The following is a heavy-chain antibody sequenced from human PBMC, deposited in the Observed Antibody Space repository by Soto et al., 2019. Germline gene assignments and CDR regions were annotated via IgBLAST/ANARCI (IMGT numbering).Heavy chain of an antibody. CDR3: ATVTLYYYGSGSYYRNWFDP. CDR2: FDPEDGET. D-gene: IGHD3-10*01. Sequence: PSVKVSCKVSGYTLTELSMHWVRQAPGKGLEWMGGFDPEDGETIYAQKFQGRVTMTEDTSTDTAYMELSSLRSEDTAVYYCATVTLYYYGSGSYYRNWFDPWGQGTLVTVSS. V-gene: IGHV1-24*01. CDR1: GYTLTELS. J-gene: IGHJ5*02.